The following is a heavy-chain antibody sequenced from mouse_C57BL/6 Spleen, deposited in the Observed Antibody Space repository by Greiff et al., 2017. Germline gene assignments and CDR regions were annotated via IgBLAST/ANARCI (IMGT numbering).Heavy chain of an antibody. V-gene: IGHV1-15*01. CDR1: GYTFTDYE. J-gene: IGHJ2*01. CDR2: IDPETGGT. Sequence: VQLQQSGAELVRPGASVTLSCKASGYTFTDYEMHWVKQTPVHGLEWIGAIDPETGGTAYNQKFQGKAILTADKSSSTAYMELRSLTSEDSAVYYCTRSGGNYFDYWGQGTTLTVSS. D-gene: IGHD3-1*01. CDR3: TRSGGNYFDY.